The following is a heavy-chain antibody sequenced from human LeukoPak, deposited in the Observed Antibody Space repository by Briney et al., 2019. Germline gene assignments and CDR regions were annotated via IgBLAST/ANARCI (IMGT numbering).Heavy chain of an antibody. J-gene: IGHJ4*02. D-gene: IGHD5-18*01. CDR1: GFMFSRFW. V-gene: IGHV3-7*01. CDR2: IKQDGSEK. Sequence: GGSLRLSCAASGFMFSRFWMSWVRQAPGKGLEWVANIKQDGSEKYYVDSVKGRFTISRDNAKNSLYMQMNSLRAEETALYYCARDSTGYGYEEWNWGQGTLVTVSS. CDR3: ARDSTGYGYEEWN.